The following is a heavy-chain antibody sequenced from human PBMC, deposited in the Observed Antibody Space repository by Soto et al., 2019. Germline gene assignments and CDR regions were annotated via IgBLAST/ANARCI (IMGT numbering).Heavy chain of an antibody. Sequence: GGSLRLSCAASGFTFSNAWINWVRQAPGKGLEWVSLISWDGGSTYYADSVKGRFTISRDYSKNSLYLQMNSLRTEDTALYYCAKDISAPGYYGMDVWGQGTTVTVSS. CDR1: GFTFSNAW. V-gene: IGHV3-43*01. CDR2: ISWDGGST. J-gene: IGHJ6*02. CDR3: AKDISAPGYYGMDV. D-gene: IGHD2-2*01.